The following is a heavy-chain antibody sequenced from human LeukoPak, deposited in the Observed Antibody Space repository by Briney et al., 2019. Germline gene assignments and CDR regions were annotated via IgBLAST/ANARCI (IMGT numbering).Heavy chain of an antibody. CDR1: GGSISSDGYY. Sequence: SQTLSLTCTVSGGSISSDGYYWSWIRQHPGLGLGWIGYIHYSGSTYYNPSLKSRVTISVDTSKNQFTLRLSSVTAADTAVYFCARYYYESSGYSLFAYYFDYWGQGTLVTVSS. J-gene: IGHJ4*02. CDR2: IHYSGST. D-gene: IGHD3-22*01. CDR3: ARYYYESSGYSLFAYYFDY. V-gene: IGHV4-31*03.